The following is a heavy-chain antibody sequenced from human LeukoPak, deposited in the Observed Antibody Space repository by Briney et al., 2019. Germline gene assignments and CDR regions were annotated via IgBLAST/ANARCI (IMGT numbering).Heavy chain of an antibody. CDR3: ATMLYCSGGSCYQPGDYYYYYMDV. V-gene: IGHV1-69*05. Sequence: SVKVSCKASGGTFSSYAISWVQQAPGQGLEWMGGIIPIFGTANYAQKFQGRVTITTDESTSTAYMELSSLRSGDTAVYYCATMLYCSGGSCYQPGDYYYYYMDVWGKGTTVTVSS. D-gene: IGHD2-15*01. J-gene: IGHJ6*03. CDR2: IIPIFGTA. CDR1: GGTFSSYA.